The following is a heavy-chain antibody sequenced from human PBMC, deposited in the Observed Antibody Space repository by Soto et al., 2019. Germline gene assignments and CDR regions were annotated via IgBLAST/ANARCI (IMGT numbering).Heavy chain of an antibody. V-gene: IGHV4-59*08. CDR3: ASDYGDYGGGDAFDI. CDR2: IYYSGST. CDR1: GGSISSYY. Sequence: SETLSLTCTVSGGSISSYYWSWIRQPPGKGLEWIGYIYYSGSTNYNPSLKSRVTISVDTSKNQFSLKLSSVTAADTAVYYCASDYGDYGGGDAFDIWGQGTMVTVSS. J-gene: IGHJ3*02. D-gene: IGHD4-17*01.